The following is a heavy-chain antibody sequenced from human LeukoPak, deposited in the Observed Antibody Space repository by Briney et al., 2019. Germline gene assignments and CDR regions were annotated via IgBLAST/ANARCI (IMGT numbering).Heavy chain of an antibody. D-gene: IGHD5-18*01. J-gene: IGHJ4*02. Sequence: GGSLRLSCAVSGLTFSRYAMSWVRQAPGKGLEWVSAISESGSGTYYADSVKGRFTISRDNSKDTLSLQMNSLRAEDTAVYYCAKDIAQGYTFGSIEQDYWGQRTLVTVSS. CDR1: GLTFSRYA. V-gene: IGHV3-23*01. CDR3: AKDIAQGYTFGSIEQDY. CDR2: ISESGSGT.